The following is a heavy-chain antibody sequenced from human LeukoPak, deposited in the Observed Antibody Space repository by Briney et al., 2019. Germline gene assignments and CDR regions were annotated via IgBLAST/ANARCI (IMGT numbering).Heavy chain of an antibody. CDR1: GGSFSGYY. CDR2: INHSGST. D-gene: IGHD6-6*01. Sequence: SETLSLTCAVYGGSFSGYYWSWIRQPPGKGLEWIGEINHSGSTNYNPSLKSRVTISVDTSKNQFSLKLSSVTAADTAVYYCARSGFLAARRGFYYYHYMDVWGKGTTVTVSS. J-gene: IGHJ6*03. CDR3: ARSGFLAARRGFYYYHYMDV. V-gene: IGHV4-34*01.